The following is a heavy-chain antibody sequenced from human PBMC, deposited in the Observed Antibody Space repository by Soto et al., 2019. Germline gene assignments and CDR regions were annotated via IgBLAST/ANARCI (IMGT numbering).Heavy chain of an antibody. CDR3: ARAIYDILTGYYLMDV. D-gene: IGHD3-9*01. CDR1: GYTFTSYA. Sequence: ASVKVSCKASGYTFTSYAMHWVRQAPGQRLEWMGWMNANSGNTGYAQKFQGRVTMTRNTSISTAYMELSSLRSEDTAVYYCARAIYDILTGYYLMDVWGKGTTVTVS. V-gene: IGHV1-8*02. CDR2: MNANSGNT. J-gene: IGHJ6*03.